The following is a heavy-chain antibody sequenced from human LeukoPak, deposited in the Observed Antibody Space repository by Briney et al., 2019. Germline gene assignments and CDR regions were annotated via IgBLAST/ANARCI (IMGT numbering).Heavy chain of an antibody. J-gene: IGHJ4*02. V-gene: IGHV3-23*01. D-gene: IGHD5-18*01. CDR3: ARAAAGGSRGYSYGYGY. Sequence: GGSLRLSCAASGFTFSSYAMSWVRQAPGKGLEWVSAISGRGDSTYYADSVKGRFTISRDNSKNALYLQMNSLRAEDTAVYYCARAAAGGSRGYSYGYGYWGQGTLVTVSS. CDR2: ISGRGDST. CDR1: GFTFSSYA.